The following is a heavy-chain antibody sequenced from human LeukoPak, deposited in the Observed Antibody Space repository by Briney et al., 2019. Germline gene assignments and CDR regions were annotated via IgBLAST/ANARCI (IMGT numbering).Heavy chain of an antibody. CDR2: IYTSGST. D-gene: IGHD6-19*01. CDR1: GGSISSGSYY. Sequence: SETLSLTCTVSGGSISSGSYYWSWIRQPAGKGLEWIGRIYTSGSTNYNPSLKSRVTISVDTSKNQLSLKLSSVTAADTAVYYCARIAVAGRYFDYWGQGTLVTVSS. CDR3: ARIAVAGRYFDY. J-gene: IGHJ4*02. V-gene: IGHV4-61*02.